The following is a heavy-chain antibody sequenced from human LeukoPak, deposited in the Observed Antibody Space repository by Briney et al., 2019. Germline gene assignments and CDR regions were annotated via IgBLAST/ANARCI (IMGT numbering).Heavy chain of an antibody. Sequence: GGSLRLSCAASGFTFSSYGMHWVRQAPGKGLEWVAFIRYDGSNKYYADSVKGRFTISRDNAKNSLYLQMNSLRAEDTAVYYCARRGVHENWFDPWGQGTLVTVSS. J-gene: IGHJ5*02. CDR1: GFTFSSYG. CDR3: ARRGVHENWFDP. D-gene: IGHD5/OR15-5a*01. V-gene: IGHV3-30*02. CDR2: IRYDGSNK.